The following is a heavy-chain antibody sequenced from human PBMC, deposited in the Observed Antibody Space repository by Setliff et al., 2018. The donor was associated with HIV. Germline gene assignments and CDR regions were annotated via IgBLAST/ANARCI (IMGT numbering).Heavy chain of an antibody. D-gene: IGHD3-22*01. Sequence: PSETLSLTCTVSGGSISNSDHYWSWIRQSPGKGLEFIGYIHYGGSTYYNPSLKSRVTISVDTFQNQFSLRLTSVTAADTAVYYCARDLDHFDSSGYLYLWGRGTQVTV. CDR2: IHYGGST. V-gene: IGHV4-30-4*01. J-gene: IGHJ5*02. CDR3: ARDLDHFDSSGYLYL. CDR1: GGSISNSDHY.